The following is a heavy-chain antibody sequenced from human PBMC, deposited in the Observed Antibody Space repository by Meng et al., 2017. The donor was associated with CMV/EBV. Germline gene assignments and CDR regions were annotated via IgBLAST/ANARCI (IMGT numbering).Heavy chain of an antibody. CDR1: GFTFSSYG. D-gene: IGHD2-2*01. Sequence: VQLVGSGGGVVQPGGPLRLSGAASGFTFSSYGMHWVRQDPGKGLEWVAFIRYDGSNKYYADSVKGRFTISRDNSKNTLYLQMNSLRAEDTAVYYCAKDSDDIVVVPAAGGWFDPWGQGTLVTVSS. CDR2: IRYDGSNK. CDR3: AKDSDDIVVVPAAGGWFDP. V-gene: IGHV3-30*02. J-gene: IGHJ5*02.